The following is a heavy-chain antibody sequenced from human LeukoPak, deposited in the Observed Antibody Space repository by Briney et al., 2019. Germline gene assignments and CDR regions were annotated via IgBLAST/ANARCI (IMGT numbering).Heavy chain of an antibody. J-gene: IGHJ4*02. V-gene: IGHV3-48*03. CDR1: GFSFRSYE. CDR2: ISASGTEI. D-gene: IGHD2-15*01. CDR3: AREWSSLFDY. Sequence: GGSLRLSCAASGFSFRSYEMDWVRLTPGGGLEWVSYISASGTEIFYGDSVKGRFTISRDNAKNSLYLQMNSLRADDTAVYYCAREWSSLFDYWGQGTLVTVSS.